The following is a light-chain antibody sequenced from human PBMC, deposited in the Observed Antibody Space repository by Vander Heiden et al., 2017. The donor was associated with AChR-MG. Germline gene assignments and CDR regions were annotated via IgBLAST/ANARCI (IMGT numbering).Light chain of an antibody. J-gene: IGKJ2*01. V-gene: IGKV3-20*01. Sequence: DIVLTQSPGTLSLSPGERATLSCRASGSVSTTYLAWYQQQPGQAPSLLIYGASSSATGIPDRLSGSGSGTAFTLTISRLEPEDFAVYYCQQYCSSAMSTFGQGTKLEIK. CDR3: QQYCSSAMST. CDR2: GAS. CDR1: GSVSTTY.